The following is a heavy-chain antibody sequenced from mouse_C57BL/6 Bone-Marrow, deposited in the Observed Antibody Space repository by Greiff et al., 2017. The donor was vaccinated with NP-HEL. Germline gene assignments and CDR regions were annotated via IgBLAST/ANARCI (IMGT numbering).Heavy chain of an antibody. J-gene: IGHJ3*01. D-gene: IGHD1-1*01. CDR3: WGDESSYYYGSSSFAY. CDR2: WNNDNY. Sequence: QVTLKESGPGILQPSQTLSLACTFSGISLSTSGMGLSWLRKPSGKALEWLASIWNNDNYYNPSLKIRLTISKETSNYQVFLKLTSVDTADSATYYGAWGDESSYYYGSSSFAYWGQGTLVTVSA. CDR1: ISLSTSGMGL. V-gene: IGHV8-2*01.